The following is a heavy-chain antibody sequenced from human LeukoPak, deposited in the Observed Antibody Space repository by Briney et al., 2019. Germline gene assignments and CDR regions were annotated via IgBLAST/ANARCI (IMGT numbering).Heavy chain of an antibody. Sequence: GGSLRLSCAASGFTFSSYAMSWVRQAPGKGREWVSAISGSGGSTYYADSVKGRFTISRDNSKNTLYLQMNSLRAEDTAVYYCAKAYYYDSSGSHDYWGQGTLVTVSS. V-gene: IGHV3-23*01. CDR1: GFTFSSYA. CDR2: ISGSGGST. CDR3: AKAYYYDSSGSHDY. D-gene: IGHD3-22*01. J-gene: IGHJ4*02.